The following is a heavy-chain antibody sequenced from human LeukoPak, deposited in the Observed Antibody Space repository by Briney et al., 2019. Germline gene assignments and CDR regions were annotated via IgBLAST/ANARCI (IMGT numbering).Heavy chain of an antibody. D-gene: IGHD1-14*01. Sequence: GRSLRLSCVASGFTFSSSEMHWVRLAAGRGLEWVAVISSGGDIKFYTESVKGRFTISRDNPKNTLYLEMNTLRVDDTAVYWCARDYRSGAPDYLDAWGQGTLVTVSS. J-gene: IGHJ4*02. CDR1: GFTFSSSE. CDR2: ISSGGDIK. V-gene: IGHV3-30-3*01. CDR3: ARDYRSGAPDYLDA.